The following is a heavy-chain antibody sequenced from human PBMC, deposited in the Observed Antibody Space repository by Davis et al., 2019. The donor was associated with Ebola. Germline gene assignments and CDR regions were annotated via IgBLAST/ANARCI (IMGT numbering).Heavy chain of an antibody. V-gene: IGHV4-59*12. Sequence: SETLSLTCTVSGGSISSYYWSWIRQPPGKGLEWIGYIYYSGSTYYNPSLKSRVTISVDTSKNQFSLKLSSVTAADTAVYYCARGRGYSWFDPWGQGTLVTVSA. J-gene: IGHJ5*02. CDR3: ARGRGYSWFDP. CDR1: GGSISSYY. CDR2: IYYSGST. D-gene: IGHD5-12*01.